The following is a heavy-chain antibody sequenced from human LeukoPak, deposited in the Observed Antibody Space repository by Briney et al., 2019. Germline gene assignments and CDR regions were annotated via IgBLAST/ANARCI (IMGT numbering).Heavy chain of an antibody. CDR3: ARGFHPRYYDSSGYYSNWFDP. V-gene: IGHV4-34*01. D-gene: IGHD3-22*01. Sequence: SETLSLTCAVYGGSFSGYYWSWIRQPPGKGLEWIGEINHSGSTNYNPSLKSRVTISVDTSKTQFSLKLSSVTAADTAVYYCARGFHPRYYDSSGYYSNWFDPWGQGTLVTVSS. CDR1: GGSFSGYY. J-gene: IGHJ5*02. CDR2: INHSGST.